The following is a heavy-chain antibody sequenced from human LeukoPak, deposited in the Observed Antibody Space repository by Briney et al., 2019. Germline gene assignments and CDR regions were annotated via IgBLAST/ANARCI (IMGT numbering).Heavy chain of an antibody. CDR3: AKRIATAGPYFDY. V-gene: IGHV3-23*01. Sequence: GDSLRLSCAASGFTFSSYAMSWVRLAPGEGLEWVSAISDSGGVTHYADSVKGRFTISRDSSKSTLYLQMNTLRAEDTAVYYCAKRIATAGPYFDYWGQGALVTVSS. CDR1: GFTFSSYA. D-gene: IGHD6-13*01. J-gene: IGHJ4*02. CDR2: ISDSGGVT.